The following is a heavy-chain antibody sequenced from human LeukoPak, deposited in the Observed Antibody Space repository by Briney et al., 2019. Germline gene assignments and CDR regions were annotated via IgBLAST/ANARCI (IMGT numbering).Heavy chain of an antibody. Sequence: GGSLRLSCAASGFTFSSYAMSWVRQAPGKGLEWVSAISGSGGSTYYADSVKGRFTISRDNSKNTLYLQMNSLRAEDTAVYYCAKDPSYGSGRPADYWGQGTLVTVSS. CDR3: AKDPSYGSGRPADY. J-gene: IGHJ4*02. CDR2: ISGSGGST. D-gene: IGHD3-10*01. V-gene: IGHV3-23*01. CDR1: GFTFSSYA.